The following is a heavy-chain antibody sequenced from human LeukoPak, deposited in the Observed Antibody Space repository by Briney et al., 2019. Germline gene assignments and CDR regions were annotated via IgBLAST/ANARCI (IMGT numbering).Heavy chain of an antibody. J-gene: IGHJ6*03. CDR2: IYPGDSDT. CDR1: GYSFTSYW. Sequence: GESLKISCKGSGYSFTSYWIGWVRPMPGKGLEWMGIIYPGDSDTRYSPSFQGQVTISADKSISTAYLQWSSLKASDTAMYYCARHYNDFWSGLSKSRYYYYYMDVWGKGTTVTVSS. D-gene: IGHD3-3*01. CDR3: ARHYNDFWSGLSKSRYYYYYMDV. V-gene: IGHV5-51*01.